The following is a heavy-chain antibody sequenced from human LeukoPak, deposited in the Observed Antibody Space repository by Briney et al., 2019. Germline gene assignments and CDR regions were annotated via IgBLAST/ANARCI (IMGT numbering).Heavy chain of an antibody. Sequence: GGSLRLSCAASGFTFSNAWMCWVRQAPGKGLEWVAFIRYDGSNKYYADSVKGRFTISRDNSKNTLYLQMNSLRAEDTAVYYCANTPWNTETALACWGQGTLVTVSS. CDR1: GFTFSNAW. D-gene: IGHD3/OR15-3a*01. CDR2: IRYDGSNK. V-gene: IGHV3-30*02. J-gene: IGHJ4*02. CDR3: ANTPWNTETALAC.